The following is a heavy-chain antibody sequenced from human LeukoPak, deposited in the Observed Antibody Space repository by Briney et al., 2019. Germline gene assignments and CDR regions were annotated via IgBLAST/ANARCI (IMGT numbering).Heavy chain of an antibody. J-gene: IGHJ3*01. CDR3: AKAFRIVGIGNPDDAFDV. Sequence: GGSLRLSCAASRFTFSSYSLNWVRQAPGKGLEWVSSISTSSSYIYYADSVKGRFTLSRDNSENTLYLQLNSLRAEDSGIYYCAKAFRIVGIGNPDDAFDVWGQGTVVTVS. V-gene: IGHV3-21*04. CDR2: ISTSSSYI. D-gene: IGHD1-26*01. CDR1: RFTFSSYS.